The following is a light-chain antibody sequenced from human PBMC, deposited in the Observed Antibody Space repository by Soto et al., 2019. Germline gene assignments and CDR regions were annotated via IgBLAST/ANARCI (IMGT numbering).Light chain of an antibody. V-gene: IGKV1-39*01. CDR1: QGISTY. J-gene: IGKJ1*01. CDR3: QHYNSYSEA. Sequence: DIQMTQSPSSLSASVGDRVTITCRASQGISTYLNCYQQKPGKAPKLLIYAASSLQSGVPSRFSGSGSETDFTLTISSLQPDDFATYYCQHYNSYSEAFGQGTKVDIK. CDR2: AAS.